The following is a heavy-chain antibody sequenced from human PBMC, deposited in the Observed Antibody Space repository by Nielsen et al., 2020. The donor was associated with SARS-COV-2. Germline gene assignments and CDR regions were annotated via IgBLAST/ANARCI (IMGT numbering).Heavy chain of an antibody. CDR3: ASIVVVTALPYYYYGMDV. CDR1: GGTFSSYA. J-gene: IGHJ6*02. CDR2: IITIFGTA. Sequence: SSVKVSCKASGGTFSSYAISWVRQAPGQGLEWMGGIITIFGTANYAQKFQGRVTITADESTSTAYMELSSLRSEDTAVYYCASIVVVTALPYYYYGMDVWGQGTTVTVSS. D-gene: IGHD2-21*02. V-gene: IGHV1-69*13.